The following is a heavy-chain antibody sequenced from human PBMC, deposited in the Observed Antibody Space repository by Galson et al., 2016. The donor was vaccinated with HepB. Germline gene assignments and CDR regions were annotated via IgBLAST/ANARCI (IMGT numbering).Heavy chain of an antibody. CDR3: ARDGRGYTGFDY. D-gene: IGHD3-16*02. CDR1: GFTFSSHA. CDR2: ISYDGSNK. V-gene: IGHV3-30*04. J-gene: IGHJ4*02. Sequence: SLRLSCATSGFTFSSHAMHWVRQAPGKGLEWVAVISYDGSNKYYADSVKGRFTISRDNSKNTLYLQMNSLRVEDTAVYYCARDGRGYTGFDYWGQGTLVTVSS.